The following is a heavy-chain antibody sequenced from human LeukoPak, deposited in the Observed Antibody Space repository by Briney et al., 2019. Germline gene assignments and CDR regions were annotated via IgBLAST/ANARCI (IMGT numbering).Heavy chain of an antibody. J-gene: IGHJ4*02. CDR2: ISGSGGST. CDR3: ARGDYDYGSYFDY. Sequence: GGSLRLSCAASGFTFSSYAMSWVRQAPGKGLEWVSAISGSGGSTYYADSVKGRFTISRDNAKNSLYLQMNSLRAEDTAVYYCARGDYDYGSYFDYWGQGTLVTVSS. CDR1: GFTFSSYA. V-gene: IGHV3-23*01. D-gene: IGHD4-17*01.